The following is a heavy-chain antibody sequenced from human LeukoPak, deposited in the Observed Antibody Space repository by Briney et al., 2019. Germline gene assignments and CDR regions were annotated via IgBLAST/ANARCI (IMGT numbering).Heavy chain of an antibody. CDR2: IYYSGST. CDR3: ARNTGYYYYYGMDV. J-gene: IGHJ6*02. CDR1: GGSVSSGSYY. V-gene: IGHV4-61*01. Sequence: KPSETLSLTCTVSGGSVSSGSYYWSWIRQPPGKGLEWIGYIYYSGSTNYNPSLKSRVTISVDTSKNQFSLKLSSVTAADTAVYYCARNTGYYYYYGMDVWGQGTTVTGSS. D-gene: IGHD1-1*01.